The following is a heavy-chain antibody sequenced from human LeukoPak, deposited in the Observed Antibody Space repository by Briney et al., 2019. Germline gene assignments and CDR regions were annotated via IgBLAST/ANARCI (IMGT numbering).Heavy chain of an antibody. J-gene: IGHJ4*02. V-gene: IGHV1-18*01. CDR1: GYTFTSYG. Sequence: GASVKVSCKASGYTFTSYGISWVRQAPGQGLEWMGWISAYNGNTNYAQKLQGRVTMTTDTSTSTAYMELRSLRSDDTAVYYCARSDSSSWLPFNSKVYYFDYWGQGTLVTVSS. D-gene: IGHD6-13*01. CDR2: ISAYNGNT. CDR3: ARSDSSSWLPFNSKVYYFDY.